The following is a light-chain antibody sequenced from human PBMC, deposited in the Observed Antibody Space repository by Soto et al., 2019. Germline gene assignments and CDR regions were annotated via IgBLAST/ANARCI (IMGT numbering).Light chain of an antibody. J-gene: IGLJ3*02. CDR2: ENH. CDR3: GTWASSLSAGGV. V-gene: IGLV1-51*02. Sequence: QSVLTQPPSVSAAPGQKVTISCSGSSSNIGNNYVSWYQQLPGTAPKLLIYENHKRPSGIPDRFSGSKSGTSATLGITGLQTGDEADYYCGTWASSLSAGGVFGGGTKLTVL. CDR1: SSNIGNNY.